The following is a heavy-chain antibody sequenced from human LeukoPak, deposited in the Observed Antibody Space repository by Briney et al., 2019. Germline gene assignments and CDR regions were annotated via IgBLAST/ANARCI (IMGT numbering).Heavy chain of an antibody. V-gene: IGHV3-23*01. CDR3: ALFQYRYTTVTDFDY. CDR1: GFTFSSYA. D-gene: IGHD4-17*01. Sequence: GGSLRLSCAASGFTFSSYAMSWVPQAPGKGLEWVSAISGSGGSTYYADSVKGRVTSSRDNSKNTLYLQMNSLRAEDTAVYYCALFQYRYTTVTDFDYWGQGTLVTVSS. CDR2: ISGSGGST. J-gene: IGHJ4*02.